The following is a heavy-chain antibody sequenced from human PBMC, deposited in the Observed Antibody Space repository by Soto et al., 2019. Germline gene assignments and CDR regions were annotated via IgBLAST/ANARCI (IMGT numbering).Heavy chain of an antibody. D-gene: IGHD4-17*01. J-gene: IGHJ6*02. CDR1: GFTFSSYA. V-gene: IGHV3-23*01. CDR2: ISGSGGST. CDR3: AKRGTVTTSRNYYGMDV. Sequence: EVQLLESGGGLVQPGGSLRLSCAASGFTFSSYAMSWVRQAPGKGLEWVSAISGSGGSTYYADSVKGRFTISRDNSKNTLYLQMNSLRAEDTAVYYCAKRGTVTTSRNYYGMDVWGQGTTVTVSS.